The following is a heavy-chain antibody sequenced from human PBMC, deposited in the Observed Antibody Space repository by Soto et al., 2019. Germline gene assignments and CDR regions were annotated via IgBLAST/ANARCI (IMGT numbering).Heavy chain of an antibody. D-gene: IGHD3-3*01. CDR3: ASYYDFWSGYYTGPTEGHYYYYGMDV. V-gene: IGHV1-69*13. J-gene: IGHJ6*02. CDR2: IIPIFGTA. Sequence: SVKVSCKASGGTFSSYAISWVRQAPGQGLEWMGGIIPIFGTANYAQKFQGRVTITADESTSTAYMELSSLRSEDTAVYYCASYYDFWSGYYTGPTEGHYYYYGMDVWGQGTTVTVSS. CDR1: GGTFSSYA.